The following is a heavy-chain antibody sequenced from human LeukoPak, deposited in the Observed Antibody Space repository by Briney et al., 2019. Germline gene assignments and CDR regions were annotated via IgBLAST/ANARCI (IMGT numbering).Heavy chain of an antibody. CDR3: ARERMYSGSGSTYPYYDY. CDR2: IKPDGSEK. D-gene: IGHD3-10*01. Sequence: GGSLRLSCAASGFTFSTYWMTWVRQSPGKGLEWVANIKPDGSEKYIVDSVKGRFTISRDKAKNALYLEMNSLRAEDTAEYFCARERMYSGSGSTYPYYDYWGQGTLVTVSS. V-gene: IGHV3-7*01. J-gene: IGHJ4*02. CDR1: GFTFSTYW.